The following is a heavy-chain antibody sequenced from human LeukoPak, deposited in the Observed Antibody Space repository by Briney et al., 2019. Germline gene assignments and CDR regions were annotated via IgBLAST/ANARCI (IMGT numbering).Heavy chain of an antibody. V-gene: IGHV3-30*02. CDR2: IRYDGSNK. D-gene: IGHD1-26*01. CDR1: GFTFSSYG. CDR3: ARFAVGATRALDY. Sequence: PGGSLRLSCAASGFTFSSYGMHWVRQAPGKGLEWVAFIRYDGSNKYYADSVKGRFTISRDNSKNTLYLQMNSLRAEDTALYYCARFAVGATRALDYWGQGTLVTVSS. J-gene: IGHJ4*02.